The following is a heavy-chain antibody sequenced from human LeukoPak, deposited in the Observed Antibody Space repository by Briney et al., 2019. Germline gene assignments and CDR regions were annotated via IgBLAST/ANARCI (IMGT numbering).Heavy chain of an antibody. J-gene: IGHJ6*02. Sequence: PAETLSLTCTVSGGSISSGAYPWSRIRQDPGEGLEWIGYIYYSGSTSYNPSLKSRVSISIDTSENQFSLKLSSVTAADTAVYYCARGRGVWGQGTTVTVSS. CDR3: ARGRGV. V-gene: IGHV4-31*03. CDR2: IYYSGST. CDR1: GGSISSGAYP.